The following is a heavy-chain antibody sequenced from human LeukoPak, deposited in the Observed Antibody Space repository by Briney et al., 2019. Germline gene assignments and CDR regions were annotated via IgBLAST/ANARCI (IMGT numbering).Heavy chain of an antibody. CDR3: ARHRTYYDSSGYYPIFDY. V-gene: IGHV4-59*08. Sequence: PSETLSLTCTVSGGSISSYYWSWIRQPPGKGLEWIWYIYYSGSTNYNPSLKSRVTISVDTSKNQFSLKLSSVTAADTAVYYCARHRTYYDSSGYYPIFDYWGQGTLVTVSS. D-gene: IGHD3-22*01. CDR1: GGSISSYY. J-gene: IGHJ4*02. CDR2: IYYSGST.